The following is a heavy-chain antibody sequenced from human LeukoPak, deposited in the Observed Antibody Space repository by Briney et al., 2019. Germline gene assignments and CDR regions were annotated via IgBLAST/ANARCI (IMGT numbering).Heavy chain of an antibody. Sequence: GGSLRLSCAASGFIFSSYSMNWVRHAPGKGLEWVSYISSSGSTTYYADSVKGRFTISRDNAKNSLYLQMKRLREEDTAVYYCARDRFAGSGYFDYWGQGILVTVSS. J-gene: IGHJ4*02. CDR3: ARDRFAGSGYFDY. CDR1: GFIFSSYS. V-gene: IGHV3-48*02. CDR2: ISSSGSTT. D-gene: IGHD3-22*01.